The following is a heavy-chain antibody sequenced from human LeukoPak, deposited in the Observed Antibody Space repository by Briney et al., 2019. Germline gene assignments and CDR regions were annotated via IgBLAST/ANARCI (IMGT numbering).Heavy chain of an antibody. V-gene: IGHV3-23*01. CDR3: ARSLGGAYDY. D-gene: IGHD1-26*01. CDR1: GFIFSSYA. CDR2: ISGSGGST. J-gene: IGHJ4*02. Sequence: PGGSLRLSCAASGFIFSSYAMSWVRQAPGKGLEWVSTISGSGGSTYYADSVKGRFTISRDNAKNTLYLQMDSLRAEDTAVYYCARSLGGAYDYWGQGTLVTVSS.